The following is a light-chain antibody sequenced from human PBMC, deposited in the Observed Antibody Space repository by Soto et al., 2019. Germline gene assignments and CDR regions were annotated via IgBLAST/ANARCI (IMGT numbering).Light chain of an antibody. V-gene: IGLV2-8*01. CDR2: EVT. CDR1: SSDVGRYNF. CDR3: SSLGADYNNPFV. Sequence: QSVLTQPPSPSGSPGQPVPISCTGTSSDVGRYNFVSWYQQHPGKAPKLMIFEVTKRPPGVPDRFSGSKSGNPASLTVSGLQAEDEADYSCSSLGADYNNPFVFGTGTKVTV. J-gene: IGLJ1*01.